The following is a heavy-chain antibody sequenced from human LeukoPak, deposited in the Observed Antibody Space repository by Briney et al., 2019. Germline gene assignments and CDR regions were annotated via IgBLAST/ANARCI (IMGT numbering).Heavy chain of an antibody. CDR1: GFTGSSNY. D-gene: IGHD5-18*01. J-gene: IGHJ6*02. CDR2: IYSGGST. CDR3: ASPGYVLEPHYGMDV. Sequence: GGSQRLSGAASGFTGSSNYMSWVRQAPGKGLEWVSVIYSGGSTDYADSVKGRLTISRDNSKNTLYLQMNSLRAEDTAVYYCASPGYVLEPHYGMDVWGQGTTVTVSS. V-gene: IGHV3-53*01.